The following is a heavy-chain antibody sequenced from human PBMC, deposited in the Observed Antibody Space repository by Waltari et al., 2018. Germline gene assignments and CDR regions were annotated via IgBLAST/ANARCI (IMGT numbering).Heavy chain of an antibody. CDR1: GYSFTSYW. V-gene: IGHV5-51*03. CDR3: ARLVCSSTSCYTTNAFDI. Sequence: EVQLVQSGAEVKKPGESLKISCKGSGYSFTSYWIGWVRQMPGQGLEWMGIIYPGDSDTIYSPSFQGQVTISADKSISTAYLQWSSLKASDTAMYYCARLVCSSTSCYTTNAFDIWGQGTMVTVSS. CDR2: IYPGDSDT. J-gene: IGHJ3*02. D-gene: IGHD2-2*02.